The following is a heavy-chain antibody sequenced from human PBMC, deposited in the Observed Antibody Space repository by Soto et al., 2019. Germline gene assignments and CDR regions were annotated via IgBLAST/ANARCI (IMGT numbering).Heavy chain of an antibody. CDR3: ARENWFDP. CDR2: INPSGGST. CDR1: GYTFTSYY. V-gene: IGHV1-46*01. Sequence: ASVKVSCKASGYTFTSYYIHWARQAPGQGLEWMGVINPSGGSTTYAQKFQDRVTMTRDTSTSTVYMELSSLRSEDTAVYYCARENWFDPWGQGTLVTVSS. J-gene: IGHJ5*02.